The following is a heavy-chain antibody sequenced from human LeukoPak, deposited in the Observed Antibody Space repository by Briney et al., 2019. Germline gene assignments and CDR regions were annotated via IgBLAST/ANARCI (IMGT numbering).Heavy chain of an antibody. V-gene: IGHV3-74*01. Sequence: GGSLRLSCAASRFTFSSYWMHWVRQAPGKGLEWVSGISWNSGSTSYADSVKGRFTISRDNAKNTLYLQMNSLRAEDTAVYYCARDWGEGAFDIWGQGTMVTVSS. CDR3: ARDWGEGAFDI. CDR1: RFTFSSYW. CDR2: ISWNSGST. D-gene: IGHD3-16*01. J-gene: IGHJ3*02.